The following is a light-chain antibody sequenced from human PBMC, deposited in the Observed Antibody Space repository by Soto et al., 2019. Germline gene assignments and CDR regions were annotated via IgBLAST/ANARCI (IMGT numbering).Light chain of an antibody. CDR2: DVS. CDR3: SSYKRNTLYV. V-gene: IGLV2-14*03. Sequence: QSVLTQPASVSGSPGQSITISCTGTTNDVGNYNYVSWYQQHPGKAPKLMIYDVSNRPSGVSNRFSGSKSGNTASLTISGLQAEDEADYYCSSYKRNTLYVFGGGTKVTVL. J-gene: IGLJ1*01. CDR1: TNDVGNYNY.